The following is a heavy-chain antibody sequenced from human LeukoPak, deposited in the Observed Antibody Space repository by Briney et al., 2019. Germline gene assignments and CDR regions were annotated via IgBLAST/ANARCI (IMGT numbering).Heavy chain of an antibody. Sequence: SETLSLTCSVSGGSISSSSYHWDWIRQSPGKVLEWIGDIYYSGDTHYTPYLKSRLTISVDTSKNQFSLRLSSVTAADTAVYYCARTISIGSGTWGGIKYFDYWGEGTLVSVSS. J-gene: IGHJ4*02. CDR1: GGSISSSSYH. D-gene: IGHD3-10*01. CDR2: IYYSGDT. V-gene: IGHV4-39*01. CDR3: ARTISIGSGTWGGIKYFDY.